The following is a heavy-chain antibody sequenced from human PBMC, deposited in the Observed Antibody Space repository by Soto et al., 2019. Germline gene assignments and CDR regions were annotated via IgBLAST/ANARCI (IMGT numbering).Heavy chain of an antibody. V-gene: IGHV3-30-3*01. Sequence: PGGSLRLSCAASGFTFSSYAMHWVRQAPGKGLEWVAVISYDGSNKYYADSVKGRFTISRDNSKNTLYLQMNSLRAEDTAVYYCARDLGYCSSTSCYVVGYYYYGMDVWGQGTTVTVSS. J-gene: IGHJ6*02. CDR1: GFTFSSYA. CDR2: ISYDGSNK. CDR3: ARDLGYCSSTSCYVVGYYYYGMDV. D-gene: IGHD2-2*01.